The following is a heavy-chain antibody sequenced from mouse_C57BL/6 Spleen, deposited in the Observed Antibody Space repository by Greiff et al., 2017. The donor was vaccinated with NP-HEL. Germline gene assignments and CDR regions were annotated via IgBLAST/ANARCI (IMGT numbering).Heavy chain of an antibody. J-gene: IGHJ4*01. CDR2: IYPRSGNT. D-gene: IGHD2-4*01. CDR1: GYTFTSYG. CDR3: AYEYDRPYYYAMDY. Sequence: QVQLQQSGAELARPGASVKLSCKASGYTFTSYGISWVKQRTGQGLEWIGEIYPRSGNTYYNEKFKGKATLTADKSSSTAYMELRSLTSEDSAVYFCAYEYDRPYYYAMDYWGQGTSVTVSS. V-gene: IGHV1-81*01.